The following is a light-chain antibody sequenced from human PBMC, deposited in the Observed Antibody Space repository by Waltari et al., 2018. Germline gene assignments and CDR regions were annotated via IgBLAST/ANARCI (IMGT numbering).Light chain of an antibody. CDR1: QSVANY. J-gene: IGKJ4*01. V-gene: IGKV3-11*01. CDR3: QQRNKWPVT. CDR2: DVS. Sequence: CRGSQSVANYLAWYQQKPGQAPRLLIYDVSNRATDIPARFSGSGFATDFTLTISDLKPEDIAVYYCQQRNKWPVTFGGGTKVEIK.